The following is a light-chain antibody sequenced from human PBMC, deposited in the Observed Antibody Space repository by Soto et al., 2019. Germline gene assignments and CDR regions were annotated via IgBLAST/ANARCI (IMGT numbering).Light chain of an antibody. J-gene: IGLJ2*01. V-gene: IGLV1-40*01. CDR2: GNS. Sequence: QSVLTQPPSVSGAPGQRVTISCTGSSSNIGAGYDVHWYQQLPGTAPKILIYGNSNRPSGVPDRFSGSKSGTSASLAITGLQAEEEADYYCQSYGSSLSVVFGGGTKLTVL. CDR3: QSYGSSLSVV. CDR1: SSNIGAGYD.